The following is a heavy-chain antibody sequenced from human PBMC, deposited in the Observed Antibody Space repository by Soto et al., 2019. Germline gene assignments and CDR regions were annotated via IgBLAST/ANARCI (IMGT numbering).Heavy chain of an antibody. CDR3: AREAAAGTLDY. Sequence: QVQLVQSVAEVKKPGASVKVSCKASGYTFTSYGISLVRQAPGQGLEWMGWISAYNGNTNYAQKLQGRVTMTTATSTSTAYMELRGLRSDDTAVYYWAREAAAGTLDYGGQGTLVTVSS. CDR1: GYTFTSYG. J-gene: IGHJ4*02. D-gene: IGHD6-13*01. CDR2: ISAYNGNT. V-gene: IGHV1-18*01.